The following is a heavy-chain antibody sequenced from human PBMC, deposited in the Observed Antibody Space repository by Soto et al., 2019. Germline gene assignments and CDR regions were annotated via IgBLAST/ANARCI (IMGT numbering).Heavy chain of an antibody. Sequence: QVQLAESGGGVVQPGRSLRLSCATSGFASNDYDIHWVRQAPGKGLEWLASISYDGTKKYYAESVRGRFTISRDNSKNTLSLQLNSLGAEDTAVYYCSRGIKGGLDAWGPGTLVTVSS. J-gene: IGHJ5*02. CDR3: SRGIKGGLDA. CDR2: ISYDGTKK. CDR1: GFASNDYD. V-gene: IGHV3-30*03. D-gene: IGHD2-21*01.